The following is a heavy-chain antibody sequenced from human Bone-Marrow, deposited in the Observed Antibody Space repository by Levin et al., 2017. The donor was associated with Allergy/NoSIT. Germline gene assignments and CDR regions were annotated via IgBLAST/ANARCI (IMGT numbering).Heavy chain of an antibody. Sequence: GGSLRLSCAASGFTFSSYSMNWVRQAPGKGLEWVSSISSSSSYIYYADSVKGRFTISRDNAKNSLYLQMNSLRAEDTAVYYCASFGTRVRGVIIARSPDYWGQGTLVTVSS. D-gene: IGHD3-10*01. J-gene: IGHJ4*02. CDR3: ASFGTRVRGVIIARSPDY. CDR1: GFTFSSYS. CDR2: ISSSSSYI. V-gene: IGHV3-21*01.